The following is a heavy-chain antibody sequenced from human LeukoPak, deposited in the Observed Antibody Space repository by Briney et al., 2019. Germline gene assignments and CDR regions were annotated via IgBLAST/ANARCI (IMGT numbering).Heavy chain of an antibody. J-gene: IGHJ4*02. CDR3: ARDHDYYDSSGYSDY. CDR1: GYSISSRYY. V-gene: IGHV4-38-2*02. CDR2: IYHTGST. D-gene: IGHD3-22*01. Sequence: SETLSLTCAVSGYSISSRYYWGWIRQPPGKGLEWIGSIYHTGSTYYNPSLKSRVTLSVDTSKNQFSLKLTSVTAADTAVYYCARDHDYYDSSGYSDYWGQGTLVTVSS.